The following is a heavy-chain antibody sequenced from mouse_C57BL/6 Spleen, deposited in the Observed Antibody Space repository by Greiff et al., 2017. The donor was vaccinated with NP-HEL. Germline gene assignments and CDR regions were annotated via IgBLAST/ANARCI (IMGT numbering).Heavy chain of an antibody. J-gene: IGHJ3*01. CDR3: AREEDDPQEFGY. CDR2: IDPEDGDT. Sequence: EVQLQQSGAELVKPGASVKLSCTASGFNIKDYYMHWVKQRPEQGLEWIGRIDPEDGDTKYAPKFQGKATMTADTSSSTAYRQLSSLTSEDTAVYYCAREEDDPQEFGYWGQGTLVTVSA. V-gene: IGHV14-2*01. CDR1: GFNIKDYY.